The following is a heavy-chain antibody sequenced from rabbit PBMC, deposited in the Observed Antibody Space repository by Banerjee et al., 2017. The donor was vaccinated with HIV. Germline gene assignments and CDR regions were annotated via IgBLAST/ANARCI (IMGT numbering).Heavy chain of an antibody. CDR3: ARGGDSDSGYAFNV. J-gene: IGHJ4*01. Sequence: QSLEESGGDLVQPGASLTLTCTASGFSFSNKYVMCWVRQAPGKGLEWIGCINSSSRNVVYASWATGRFTISKTSSTTVTLQMTSLTAADTATYFCARGGDSDSGYAFNVWGQGTLVTVS. V-gene: IGHV1S40*01. D-gene: IGHD1-1*01. CDR2: INSSSRNV. CDR1: GFSFSNKYV.